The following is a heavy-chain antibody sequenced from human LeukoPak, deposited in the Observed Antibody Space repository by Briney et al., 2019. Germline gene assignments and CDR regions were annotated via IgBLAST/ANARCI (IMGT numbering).Heavy chain of an antibody. D-gene: IGHD4-17*01. CDR2: ITSSSSYI. J-gene: IGHJ4*02. CDR3: ARVHYGDYAGY. Sequence: GGSLRLSCAASGFTFSSYSMNWVRQAPGKGLEWVSSITSSSSYIYYADSVKGRFTISRDNAKNSLYLQMNSLRAEDTAVYYCARVHYGDYAGYWGQGTLVTVSS. V-gene: IGHV3-21*01. CDR1: GFTFSSYS.